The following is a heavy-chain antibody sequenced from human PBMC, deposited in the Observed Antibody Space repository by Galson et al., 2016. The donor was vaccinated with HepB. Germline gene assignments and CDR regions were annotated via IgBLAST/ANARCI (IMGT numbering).Heavy chain of an antibody. CDR2: TFYRSKWYT. D-gene: IGHD2-15*01. V-gene: IGHV6-1*01. CDR3: ARGLPGFYFSS. Sequence: CAISGDSVSSDSAAWNWNRQSPSRGFEWLGRTFYRSKWYTEYAVSVRSQLTISPETAKKQFSLPLNSVTPEDTAVYYCARGLPGFYFSSWVQGTLVTVSS. J-gene: IGHJ4*01. CDR1: GDSVSSDSAA.